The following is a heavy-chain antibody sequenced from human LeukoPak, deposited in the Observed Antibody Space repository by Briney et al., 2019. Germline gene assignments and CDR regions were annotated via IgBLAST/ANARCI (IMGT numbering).Heavy chain of an antibody. Sequence: SETLSLTCTVSGDSIGSSSYYWGWIRQPPGKGLEWIGSIYYSGNTYYNPSLKSRVTISVDTSKNQFSLKLSSVTAADTAVYYCARLLPYSSSWYSYYYYMDVWGKGTTVTVSS. CDR3: ARLLPYSSSWYSYYYYMDV. CDR2: IYYSGNT. J-gene: IGHJ6*03. CDR1: GDSIGSSSYY. D-gene: IGHD6-13*01. V-gene: IGHV4-39*07.